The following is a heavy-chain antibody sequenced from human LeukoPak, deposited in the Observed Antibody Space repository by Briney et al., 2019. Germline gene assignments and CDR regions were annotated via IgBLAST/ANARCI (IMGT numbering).Heavy chain of an antibody. CDR3: AKDRVPSYYFDISEEFDP. J-gene: IGHJ5*02. V-gene: IGHV3-30*18. D-gene: IGHD3-22*01. Sequence: GGSLRLSCTASGFTFSTHGMHWVRQAPGTGLEWVSIISHDGSDKYYADSVTGRFTISRDNSKNTLYLQMNSLRVDDTAIYYCAKDRVPSYYFDISEEFDPWGQGTLVTVSS. CDR1: GFTFSTHG. CDR2: ISHDGSDK.